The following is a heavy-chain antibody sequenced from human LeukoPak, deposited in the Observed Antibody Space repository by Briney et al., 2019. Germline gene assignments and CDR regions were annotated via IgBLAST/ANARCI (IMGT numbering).Heavy chain of an antibody. CDR3: ARDYRIAAADNWFDH. D-gene: IGHD6-13*01. Sequence: SETLSLTCTVSGGSISSYYWSWIRQPPGKGLEWIGYVYYSGSTNCNPSLKSRVTISVDTSKNQFSLKLTSVTAADTAVYYCARDYRIAAADNWFDHWGQGTLVTVSS. V-gene: IGHV4-59*12. CDR1: GGSISSYY. J-gene: IGHJ5*02. CDR2: VYYSGST.